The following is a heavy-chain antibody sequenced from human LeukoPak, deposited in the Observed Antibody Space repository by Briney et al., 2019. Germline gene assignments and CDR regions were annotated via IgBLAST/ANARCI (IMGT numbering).Heavy chain of an antibody. J-gene: IGHJ6*02. Sequence: VKVXCKXSXYTFTGYYMHWVRQAPGQGLEWMGWINPNSGGTNYAQKFQGRVTMTRDTSISTAYMELSRLRSDDTAVYYCARGGVALSYYGMDVWGQGTTVTVSS. CDR1: XYTFTGYY. V-gene: IGHV1-2*02. D-gene: IGHD2-8*01. CDR3: ARGGVALSYYGMDV. CDR2: INPNSGGT.